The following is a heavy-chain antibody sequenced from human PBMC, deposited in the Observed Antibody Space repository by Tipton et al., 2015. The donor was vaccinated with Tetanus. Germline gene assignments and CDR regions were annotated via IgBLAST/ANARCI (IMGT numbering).Heavy chain of an antibody. D-gene: IGHD3-22*01. V-gene: IGHV1-2*02. CDR3: ARDRGDYIYYGMDV. J-gene: IGHJ6*02. CDR2: IDPNSGGT. CDR1: GYTFTGYY. Sequence: QMQLVQSGAEMKKPGASVEVSCKASGYTFTGYYIYWVRQAPGQGLEWMGWIDPNSGGTVYAQKFQGRVTMTRDTSISTAYMELRSLRSDDTAVFYCARDRGDYIYYGMDVWGPGTTVTVS.